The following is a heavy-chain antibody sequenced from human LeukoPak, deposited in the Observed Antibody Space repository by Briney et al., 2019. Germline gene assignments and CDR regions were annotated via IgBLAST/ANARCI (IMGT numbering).Heavy chain of an antibody. CDR2: IWYDGSNK. J-gene: IGHJ4*02. Sequence: GGSLRLSCAASGFTFSSYGTHWVRQAPGKGLEWVAVIWYDGSNKYYADSVKGRFTISRDNSKNTLYLQMNSLRAEDTAVYYCARNYYDSSGYYSPIDYWGQGTLVTVSS. D-gene: IGHD3-22*01. CDR1: GFTFSSYG. CDR3: ARNYYDSSGYYSPIDY. V-gene: IGHV3-33*01.